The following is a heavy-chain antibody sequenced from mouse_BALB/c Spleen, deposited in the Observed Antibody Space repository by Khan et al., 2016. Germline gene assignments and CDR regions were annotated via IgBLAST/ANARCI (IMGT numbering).Heavy chain of an antibody. CDR1: GYTFTNYG. CDR3: ARWLPNYWYFEV. CDR2: INTYTGEP. J-gene: IGHJ1*01. V-gene: IGHV9-3-1*01. D-gene: IGHD2-2*01. Sequence: QIQLVQSGPELKKPGEIVKISCKASGYTFTNYGMNWVKQAPGKGLKWMGWINTYTGEPTYADDFKGRFAFSLETSGNTAYLQIDNLKNEDTATYFCARWLPNYWYFEVWGAGTTVTVSS.